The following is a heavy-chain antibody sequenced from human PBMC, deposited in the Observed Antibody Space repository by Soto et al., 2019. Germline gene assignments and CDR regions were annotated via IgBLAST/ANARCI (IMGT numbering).Heavy chain of an antibody. Sequence: GGSLRLSCAASGFTFINAWMSWVRQAPGKGLEWVGRIKGEADGGTTDYAAPVKGRITISRDHSKDTLYLQMNSLKTEDTAVYYCTTGLSNGYYNFDYWGQGTPVTSPQ. J-gene: IGHJ4*02. CDR3: TTGLSNGYYNFDY. CDR2: IKGEADGGTT. D-gene: IGHD3-22*01. CDR1: GFTFINAW. V-gene: IGHV3-15*01.